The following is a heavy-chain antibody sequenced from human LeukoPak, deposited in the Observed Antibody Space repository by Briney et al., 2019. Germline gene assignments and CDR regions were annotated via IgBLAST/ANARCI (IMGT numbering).Heavy chain of an antibody. J-gene: IGHJ3*02. V-gene: IGHV5-51*01. D-gene: IGHD3-10*01. CDR3: ARQWRSYPDAFDI. CDR1: GYRFTSYW. Sequence: GESLKISCKGSGYRFTSYWIGWVRQMPGKGLEWMGIIYPGDSDTRYSPSFQGQVTISADKSISTAYLQWSSLKASDTAMYYCARQWRSYPDAFDIWGQGTMVTVSS. CDR2: IYPGDSDT.